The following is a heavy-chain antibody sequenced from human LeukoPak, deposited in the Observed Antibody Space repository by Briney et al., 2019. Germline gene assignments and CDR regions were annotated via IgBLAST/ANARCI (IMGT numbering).Heavy chain of an antibody. D-gene: IGHD1-26*01. CDR1: GFTFSSYW. Sequence: PGRSLRLSCAASGFTFSSYWMSWVRQAPGKGLEWVANIKQAVKGRFTISRDNAKNSLYLQMNSLRAEDTAVYYCARDLVTGSYYSYWGQGTLVTVSS. CDR2: IKQA. J-gene: IGHJ4*02. V-gene: IGHV3-7*01. CDR3: ARDLVTGSYYSY.